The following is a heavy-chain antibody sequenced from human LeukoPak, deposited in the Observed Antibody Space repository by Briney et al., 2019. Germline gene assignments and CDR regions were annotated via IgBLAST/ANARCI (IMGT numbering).Heavy chain of an antibody. Sequence: SETLSLTCTVSGGSISSYYWSWIRQPPGKGLEWIGFIYYSGSNINYNPSLKSRVTMSVDTSKNQFSLKLSSVTAADTAVYYCARMGFNWNYVIDYWGQGTLVTVSS. CDR3: ARMGFNWNYVIDY. V-gene: IGHV4-59*01. CDR2: IYYSGSNI. D-gene: IGHD1-7*01. J-gene: IGHJ4*02. CDR1: GGSISSYY.